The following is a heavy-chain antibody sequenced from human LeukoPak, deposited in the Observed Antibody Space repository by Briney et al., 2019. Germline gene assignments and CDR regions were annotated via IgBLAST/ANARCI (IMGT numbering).Heavy chain of an antibody. D-gene: IGHD1-26*01. Sequence: ASVKVSCKVSGYTLTELSMHWVRQAPGKGLEWMGWISAYNGNTNYAQKLQGRVTMTTDTSTSTAYMELRSLRSDDTAVYYCARGGIVGAAFEYYYGMDVWGQGTTVTVSS. V-gene: IGHV1-18*01. CDR3: ARGGIVGAAFEYYYGMDV. CDR2: ISAYNGNT. CDR1: GYTLTELS. J-gene: IGHJ6*02.